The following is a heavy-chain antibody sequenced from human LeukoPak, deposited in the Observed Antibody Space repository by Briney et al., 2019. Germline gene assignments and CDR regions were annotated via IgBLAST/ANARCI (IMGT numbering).Heavy chain of an antibody. D-gene: IGHD4-17*01. CDR1: GGSISSYY. Sequence: SETLSLTCTVPGGSISSYYWSWIRQPPGKGLEWIGYIYYSGSTNYNPSLKSRVTISVDTSKNQFSLKLSSVTAADTAVYYCARDASGGDYVDYWGQGTLVTVSS. CDR3: ARDASGGDYVDY. V-gene: IGHV4-59*01. J-gene: IGHJ4*02. CDR2: IYYSGST.